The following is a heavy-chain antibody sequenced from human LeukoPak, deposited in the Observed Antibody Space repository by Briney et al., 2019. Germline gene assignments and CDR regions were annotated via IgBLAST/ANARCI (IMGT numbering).Heavy chain of an antibody. J-gene: IGHJ4*02. V-gene: IGHV1-2*02. CDR1: GYTFTGYY. CDR2: INPNSGGT. D-gene: IGHD3-9*01. Sequence: ASVKVSCKASGYTFTGYYMHWVRQAPGQGLEWMGWINPNSGGTNYAQKFQGRVTMTRDTSISTAYMELSMLRSDDTAVYYCARDYDILTGSFGYWGQGTLVTVSS. CDR3: ARDYDILTGSFGY.